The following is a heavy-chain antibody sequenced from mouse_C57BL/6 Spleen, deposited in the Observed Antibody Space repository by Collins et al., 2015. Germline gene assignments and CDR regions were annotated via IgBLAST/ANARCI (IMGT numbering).Heavy chain of an antibody. D-gene: IGHD2-4*01. V-gene: IGHV2-9-2*01. CDR3: VRDIPNYDDAMDY. CDR1: GFSLTSYD. J-gene: IGHJ4*01. CDR2: IWTGGGT. Sequence: QVQLKESGPGLVAPSQSLSITCTVSGFSLTSYDISWIRQPPGKGLEWLGVIWTGGGTNYNSAFMSRLSISKDNSKSQVFLKMNSLQTDDTAIYYCVRDIPNYDDAMDYWGQGTSVTVSS.